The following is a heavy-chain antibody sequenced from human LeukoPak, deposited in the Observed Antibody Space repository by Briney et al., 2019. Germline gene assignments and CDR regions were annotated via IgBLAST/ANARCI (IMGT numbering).Heavy chain of an antibody. CDR1: GYTFTSYY. Sequence: ASVKVSCKASGYTFTSYYMHWVRQAPGQGLEWMGIINPSGGSTSYAQKFQGRVTMTRDTSTSTVYMELSSLRSEDTAVYSCTMERLKTPMVTGGIGGATGMDVWGKGTRVTVPS. CDR2: INPSGGST. CDR3: TMERLKTPMVTGGIGGATGMDV. V-gene: IGHV1-46*01. D-gene: IGHD5-18*01. J-gene: IGHJ6*04.